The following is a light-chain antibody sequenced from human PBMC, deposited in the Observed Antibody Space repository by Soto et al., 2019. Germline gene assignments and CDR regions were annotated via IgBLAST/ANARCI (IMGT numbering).Light chain of an antibody. CDR1: ERIYSAY. V-gene: IGKV3-20*01. CDR2: GTS. CDR3: QQYSSLWT. Sequence: EVVLTQSPGTLSLSRGERATLSCRASERIYSAYLGWYQQKPGQAPRLLIYGTSSRATGIPDRFSGSGPGTDFTLSISRLEPEDFAVYYCQQYSSLWTFGQGTKVDI. J-gene: IGKJ1*01.